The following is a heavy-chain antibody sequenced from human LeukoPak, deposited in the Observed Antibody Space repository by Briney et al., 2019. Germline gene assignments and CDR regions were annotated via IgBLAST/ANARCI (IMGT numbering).Heavy chain of an antibody. J-gene: IGHJ4*02. CDR2: INPNSGGT. Sequence: GASVKVSCKAPGYTFTGYYMHWVRQAPGQGLEWMGWINPNSGGTNYAQKFQGRVTMTRDTSISTAYMELSRLRSDDTAVYYCATSLWFGELSHYFDYWGQGTLVTVSS. CDR1: GYTFTGYY. D-gene: IGHD3-10*01. CDR3: ATSLWFGELSHYFDY. V-gene: IGHV1-2*02.